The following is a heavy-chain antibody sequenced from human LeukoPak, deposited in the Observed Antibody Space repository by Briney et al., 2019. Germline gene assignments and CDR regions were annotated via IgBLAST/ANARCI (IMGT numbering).Heavy chain of an antibody. J-gene: IGHJ4*02. Sequence: SGPALVKPTQTLTLTCTFSGFSLSTNGVRVSWICQPPGKALEWLARIDWDDDKFYRTSLKTRLTISKDTSENRVVLTMTDMDPVDTATYYCARTTAVATFDYWGQGTLVTVSS. V-gene: IGHV2-70*04. CDR2: IDWDDDK. D-gene: IGHD4-17*01. CDR1: GFSLSTNGVR. CDR3: ARTTAVATFDY.